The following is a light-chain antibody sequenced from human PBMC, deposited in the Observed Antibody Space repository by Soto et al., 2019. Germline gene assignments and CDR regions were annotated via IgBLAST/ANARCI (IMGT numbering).Light chain of an antibody. J-gene: IGLJ1*01. CDR1: SSDVGDNY. CDR2: RNN. CDR3: ATWDDSLNGFYV. Sequence: QSVLTQPPSASGSPGQSVTISCTGTSSDVGDNYVYWYQQLPGTAPKLLIYRNNQRPSGVPDRFSGSKSGTSASLAISGLRSDDEADYFCATWDDSLNGFYVFGTGTKVTV. V-gene: IGLV1-47*01.